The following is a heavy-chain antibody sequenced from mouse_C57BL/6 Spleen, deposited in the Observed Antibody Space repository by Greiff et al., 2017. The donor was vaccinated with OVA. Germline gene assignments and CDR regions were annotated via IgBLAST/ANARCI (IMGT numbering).Heavy chain of an antibody. J-gene: IGHJ3*01. V-gene: IGHV1-69*01. CDR1: GYPFTSSW. CDR3: ARPDYGSSYGGFAY. CDR2: IDPSDGYT. Sequence: QVQLKQPVAELVMPGASVKLSCKASGYPFTSSWMPWVKPRPGQGLAWIGEIDPSDGYTNYNQKFKGKAPLTVDKSSRTAYMQLSSRTSEDSAVYYCARPDYGSSYGGFAYWGQGTMVTVSA. D-gene: IGHD1-1*01.